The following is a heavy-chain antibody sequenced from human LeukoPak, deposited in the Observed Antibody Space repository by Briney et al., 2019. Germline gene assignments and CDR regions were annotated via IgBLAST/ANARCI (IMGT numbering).Heavy chain of an antibody. J-gene: IGHJ4*02. Sequence: GGSLRLSCAASGFTFSSYGMHWARQAPGKGLEWVAVISYDGSNKYYADSVKGRFTISRDNSKNTLYLQMNSLRAEDTAVYYCAKSQLGYCSSTSCFVFDYWGQGTLVTVSS. CDR3: AKSQLGYCSSTSCFVFDY. V-gene: IGHV3-30*18. D-gene: IGHD2-2*01. CDR2: ISYDGSNK. CDR1: GFTFSSYG.